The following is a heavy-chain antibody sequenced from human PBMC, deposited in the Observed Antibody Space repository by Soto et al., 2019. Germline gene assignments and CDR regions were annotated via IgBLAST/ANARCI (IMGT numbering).Heavy chain of an antibody. V-gene: IGHV4-39*01. J-gene: IGHJ5*02. CDR3: ARHDAAAVVDYNWFEL. CDR1: GGSISSSSYY. D-gene: IGHD3-22*01. CDR2: IYYSGST. Sequence: SETLSLTCTVSGGSISSSSYYWGWIRQPPGKGLEWIGSIYYSGSTYYNPSLKSRVTISVDTSKNQFSLKLSSVTAADTAVYYCARHDAAAVVDYNWFELWGQGTRVTVSS.